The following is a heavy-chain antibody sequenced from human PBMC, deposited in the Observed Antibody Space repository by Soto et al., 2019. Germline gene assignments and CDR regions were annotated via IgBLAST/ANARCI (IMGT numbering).Heavy chain of an antibody. CDR2: ITPYNGKT. Sequence: ASVKVSCKASGYTFITYGVTWVRQAPGQGLEWMGWITPYNGKTHYAQKFQDRVTMTTDTAATTAYMELRSLTSDDSAMYFCARDTSHYFDHWGQGTLVTVSS. D-gene: IGHD2-2*01. J-gene: IGHJ4*02. V-gene: IGHV1-18*01. CDR3: ARDTSHYFDH. CDR1: GYTFITYG.